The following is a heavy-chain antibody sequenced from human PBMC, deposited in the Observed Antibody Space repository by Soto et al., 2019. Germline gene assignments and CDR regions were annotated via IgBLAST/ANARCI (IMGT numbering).Heavy chain of an antibody. Sequence: SGPTLVNPTQTLTLTWTFSGFSLNTIGVGVGWIRQPPGKALEWLALIYWDDDSRYSPSLKTRLTITKDTSNNQVVLTMTNRDPVDTATYYFVHKRDSALTTAGRDFDNWGQETLVPVSS. CDR1: GFSLNTIGVG. CDR3: VHKRDSALTTAGRDFDN. D-gene: IGHD4-17*01. V-gene: IGHV2-5*02. J-gene: IGHJ4*02. CDR2: IYWDDDS.